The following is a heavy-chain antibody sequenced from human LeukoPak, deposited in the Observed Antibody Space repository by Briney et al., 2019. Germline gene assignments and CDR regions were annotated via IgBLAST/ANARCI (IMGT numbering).Heavy chain of an antibody. CDR3: ARHIAAALDY. CDR2: MNPNSGNT. J-gene: IGHJ4*02. Sequence: ASVKVSCKASGYTFTSYDINWVRQATGQGLEWMGWMNPNSGNTCYAQKFQGRVTMTRNTSISTAYMELSSLRSEDTAVYYCARHIAAALDYWGQGTLVTVSS. D-gene: IGHD6-13*01. CDR1: GYTFTSYD. V-gene: IGHV1-8*01.